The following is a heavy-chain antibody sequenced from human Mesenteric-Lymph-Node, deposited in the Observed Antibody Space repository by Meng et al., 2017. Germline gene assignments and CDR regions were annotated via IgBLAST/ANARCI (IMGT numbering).Heavy chain of an antibody. CDR1: GCCISSSNW. D-gene: IGHD2-21*02. V-gene: IGHV4-4*03. J-gene: IGHJ4*02. CDR2: IYHSGSN. CDR3: ASQNLGGDCSIDY. Sequence: QPEVEGAGPGLEAPPGALSLTWIGTGCCISSSNWWSWVRQPPGKGPEWIGEIYHSGSNNYSPSLKSRVTISVDKSKNQFSLKLSSVTAADTAVYYCASQNLGGDCSIDYWGQGTLVTVSS.